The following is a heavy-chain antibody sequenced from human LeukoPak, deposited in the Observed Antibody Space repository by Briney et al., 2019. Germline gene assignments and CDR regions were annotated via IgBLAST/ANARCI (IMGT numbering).Heavy chain of an antibody. CDR3: ARTPPRDTAMVTAVDY. D-gene: IGHD5-18*01. J-gene: IGHJ4*02. V-gene: IGHV4-34*01. CDR1: GVSISSYY. Sequence: PSETLSLTCTVSGVSISSYYWSWIRQPPGKGLEWIGEINHSGSTNYNPSLKSRVTISVDTSKNQFSLKLSSVTAADTAVYYCARTPPRDTAMVTAVDYWGQGTLVTVSS. CDR2: INHSGST.